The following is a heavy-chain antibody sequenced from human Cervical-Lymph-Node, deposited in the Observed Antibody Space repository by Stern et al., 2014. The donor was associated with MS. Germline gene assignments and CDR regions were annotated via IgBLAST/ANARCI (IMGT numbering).Heavy chain of an antibody. D-gene: IGHD3-9*01. CDR1: GYTFINYA. Sequence: VQLEESGSELKRPGDSVKVSCKASGYTFINYAMNWVRQAPGQGLEWMGWINTNTGDPKYAQGFIGRFVFSLDTSVSTAYLQISSLKAEDTAVYYCARVGDDILTGYPYGMDVWGQGTTVTVSS. V-gene: IGHV7-4-1*02. J-gene: IGHJ6*02. CDR3: ARVGDDILTGYPYGMDV. CDR2: INTNTGDP.